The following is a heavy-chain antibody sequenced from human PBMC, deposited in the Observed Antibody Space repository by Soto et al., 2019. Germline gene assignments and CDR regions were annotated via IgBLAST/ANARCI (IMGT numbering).Heavy chain of an antibody. CDR2: IIPIFGAA. Sequence: QVQLVQSGAEVKKPGSSVKVSCKASGGTFSRYTISWVRQAPGQGLEWMGGIIPIFGAAKYAQKFQDRVTATADESTSTAYLELSSLRAEDTAVYYCAQDANGSSGAYWGQGTLVTVSS. V-gene: IGHV1-69*01. CDR1: GGTFSRYT. J-gene: IGHJ4*02. D-gene: IGHD3-16*01. CDR3: AQDANGSSGAY.